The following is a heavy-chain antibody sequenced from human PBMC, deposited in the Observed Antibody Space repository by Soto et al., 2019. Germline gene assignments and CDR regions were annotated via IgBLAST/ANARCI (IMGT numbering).Heavy chain of an antibody. V-gene: IGHV5-51*01. CDR1: GYSFTTYW. CDR2: IYPGDSDT. D-gene: IGHD6-19*01. J-gene: IGHJ5*02. CDR3: ARPFDTSGWYDH. Sequence: GESLKISCKGSGYSFTTYWIAWVRQMPGKGLECMGIIYPGDSDTRYSPSFQGQVTISADKSINTAYLQWSSLKASDSAIYYCARPFDTSGWYDHWGQGTLVTVSS.